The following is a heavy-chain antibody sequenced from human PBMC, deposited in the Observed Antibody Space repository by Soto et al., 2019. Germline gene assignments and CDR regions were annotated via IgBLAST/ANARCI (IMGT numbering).Heavy chain of an antibody. CDR1: GGSISSGGYS. CDR2: IYHSGST. D-gene: IGHD3-10*01. CDR3: ARAKDYYGSGSYRGVNWFDP. V-gene: IGHV4-30-2*01. J-gene: IGHJ5*02. Sequence: QLQLQESGSGLVKPSQTLSLTCGVSGGSISSGGYSWSWIRQPPGKGLEWIGYIYHSGSTYYNPSLKSRVTISVDRSKNQFSLKLSSVTAADTAVYYCARAKDYYGSGSYRGVNWFDPWGQGTLVTVSS.